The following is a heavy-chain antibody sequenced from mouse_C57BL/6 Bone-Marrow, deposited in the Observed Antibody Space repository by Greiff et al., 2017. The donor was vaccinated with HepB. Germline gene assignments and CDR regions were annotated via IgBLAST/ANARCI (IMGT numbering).Heavy chain of an antibody. J-gene: IGHJ2*01. CDR1: GFSFTSYG. V-gene: IGHV2-6*03. D-gene: IGHD1-1*01. CDR3: ASQDYYGSSDIDY. CDR2: IWSDGST. Sequence: VKLEESGPGLVAPSQRLSITCTVSGFSFTSYGVHWVRQPPGKGLEWLVVIWSDGSTTYNSALTSRLSISKDNSKSQVFLKMNSLQTDDTAMYYCASQDYYGSSDIDYWGQGTTLTVSS.